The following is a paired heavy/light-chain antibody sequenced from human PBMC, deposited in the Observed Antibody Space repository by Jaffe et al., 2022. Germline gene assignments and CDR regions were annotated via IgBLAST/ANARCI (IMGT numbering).Heavy chain of an antibody. CDR2: IYTSGST. CDR3: ARGYYDILTGYYPDWYFDL. J-gene: IGHJ2*01. CDR1: GGSISSGSYY. D-gene: IGHD3-9*01. V-gene: IGHV4-61*02. Sequence: QVQLQESGPGLVKPSQTLSLTCTVSGGSISSGSYYWSWIRQPAGKGLEWIGRIYTSGSTNYNPSLKSRVTISVDTSKNQFSLKLSSVTAADTAVYYCARGYYDILTGYYPDWYFDLWGRGTLVTVSS.
Light chain of an antibody. V-gene: IGKV1-39*01. CDR1: QSISSY. CDR3: QQSYSTPLS. CDR2: AAS. J-gene: IGKJ3*01. Sequence: DIQMTQSPSSLSASVGDRVTITCRASQSISSYLNWYQQKPGKAPKLLIYAASSLQSGVPSRFSGSGSGTDFTLTISSLQPEDFATYYCQQSYSTPLSFGPGTKVDIK.